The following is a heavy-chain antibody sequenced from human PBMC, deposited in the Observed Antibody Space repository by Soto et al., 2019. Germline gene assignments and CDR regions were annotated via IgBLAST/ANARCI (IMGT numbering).Heavy chain of an antibody. J-gene: IGHJ4*02. CDR3: ERLCIPGPAHY. V-gene: IGHV4-39*01. CDR2: IYYSGST. CDR1: GGSISSSSYY. D-gene: IGHD2-8*01. Sequence: QLQLQESGPGLVKPSETLSLTCTVSGGSISSSSYYWGWIRQPPGKGLEWIGSIYYSGSTYYNPSPQRRGTQSVDTSKNQFSLTLSSVTAPDTAVYYCERLCIPGPAHYWGQGTLVTVSS.